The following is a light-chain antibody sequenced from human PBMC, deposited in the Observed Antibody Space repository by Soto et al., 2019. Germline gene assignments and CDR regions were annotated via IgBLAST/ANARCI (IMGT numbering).Light chain of an antibody. V-gene: IGKV3-15*01. J-gene: IGKJ1*01. CDR1: QRVSSN. CDR3: QQYGSSGT. Sequence: IVMTQSPATLSVSPGERATLSCRASQRVSSNLAWYQQKPGQAPRLLIYGASTRATGIPARFSGSGSGTEFTLTINRLEPGDFALYYCQQYGSSGTFGQGTQVDIK. CDR2: GAS.